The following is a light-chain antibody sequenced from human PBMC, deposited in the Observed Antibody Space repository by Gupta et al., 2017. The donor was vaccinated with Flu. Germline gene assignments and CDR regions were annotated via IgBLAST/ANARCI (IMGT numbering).Light chain of an antibody. J-gene: IGKJ1*01. V-gene: IGKV4-1*01. CDR1: QSVLYSSNNANY. Sequence: DIVMTQSPDSLAVSLGERATIKCKSSQSVLYSSNNANYLAWYQQKPGQPPKLLIYWASTRETGVPDRFSVSGAATDFTLTISSLQAEDVAVYYCLQDYRTPRTFGQGTKVEMK. CDR2: WAS. CDR3: LQDYRTPRT.